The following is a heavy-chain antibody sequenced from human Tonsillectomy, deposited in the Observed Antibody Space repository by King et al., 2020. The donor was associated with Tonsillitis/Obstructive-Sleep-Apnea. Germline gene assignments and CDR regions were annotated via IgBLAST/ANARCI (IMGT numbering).Heavy chain of an antibody. V-gene: IGHV1-18*01. Sequence: QLVQSGAEVKKPGASVKVSCKASGYXFTSYGISWVRQAPGQGLEWMGWISAYNGDTNYAQKLQGRVTMTTDTSTSTAYMELRSLRSDDTAVYYCARGSNYYYDSSGYYSNYYYYYMDVWGKGTTVTVSS. D-gene: IGHD3-22*01. CDR1: GYXFTSYG. CDR3: ARGSNYYYDSSGYYSNYYYYYMDV. J-gene: IGHJ6*03. CDR2: ISAYNGDT.